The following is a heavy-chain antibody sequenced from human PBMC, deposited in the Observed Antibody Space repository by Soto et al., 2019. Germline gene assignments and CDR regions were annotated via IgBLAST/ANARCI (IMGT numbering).Heavy chain of an antibody. CDR2: IYYSGST. CDR3: ARGRNYDSSGLDY. Sequence: SETLSLTCTVSGGSISSYYWSRIRQPPGKGLEWIGYIYYSGSTNYNPSLKSRVTISVDTSKNQFSLKLSSVTAADTAVYYCARGRNYDSSGLDYWGQGTLVTVSS. D-gene: IGHD3-22*01. V-gene: IGHV4-59*01. CDR1: GGSISSYY. J-gene: IGHJ4*02.